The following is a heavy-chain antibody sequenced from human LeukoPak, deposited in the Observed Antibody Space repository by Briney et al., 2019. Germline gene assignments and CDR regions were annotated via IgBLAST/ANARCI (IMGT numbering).Heavy chain of an antibody. D-gene: IGHD2-2*01. CDR3: ARDKEIIVVVPAATEDYYYYGMDV. CDR1: GYTFTGYY. J-gene: IGHJ6*02. Sequence: ASVKVSCKASGYTFTGYYMHWVRQAPGQGLEWMGWINPNSGGTNYAQKFQGRVTMTRDTSISTAYMELSRLRSDDTAVYYCARDKEIIVVVPAATEDYYYYGMDVRGQGTTVTVSS. CDR2: INPNSGGT. V-gene: IGHV1-2*02.